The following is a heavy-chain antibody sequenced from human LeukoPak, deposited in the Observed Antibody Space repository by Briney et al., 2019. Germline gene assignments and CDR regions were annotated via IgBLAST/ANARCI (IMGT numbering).Heavy chain of an antibody. Sequence: GGSLRLSCAASGFTFDDYAMHWVRQAPGKGLEWVPGISWNSGSIGYADSVKGRFTISRDNAKNSLYLQMNSLRAEDTALYYCAKGRRCSSTSCNDAFDIWGQGTMVTVSS. D-gene: IGHD2-2*01. J-gene: IGHJ3*02. CDR1: GFTFDDYA. CDR3: AKGRRCSSTSCNDAFDI. CDR2: ISWNSGSI. V-gene: IGHV3-9*01.